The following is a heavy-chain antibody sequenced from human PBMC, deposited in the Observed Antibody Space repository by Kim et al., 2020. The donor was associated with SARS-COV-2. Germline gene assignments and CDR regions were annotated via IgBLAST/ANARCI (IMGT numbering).Heavy chain of an antibody. J-gene: IGHJ3*02. CDR2: IYYSGST. Sequence: SETLSLTCTVSGGSISSSSYYWGWIRQPPGKGLEWNGSIYYSGSTYYNSSLKSRVTISVDTPKNQFSLKLSSVTAADTAVYYCARLSITMVRGVIIMDAFDIWGQGTMVTVSS. D-gene: IGHD3-10*01. V-gene: IGHV4-39*01. CDR1: GGSISSSSYY. CDR3: ARLSITMVRGVIIMDAFDI.